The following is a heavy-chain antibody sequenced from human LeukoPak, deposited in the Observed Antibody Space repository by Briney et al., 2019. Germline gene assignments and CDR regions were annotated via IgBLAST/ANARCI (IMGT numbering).Heavy chain of an antibody. CDR2: ISGSGGST. J-gene: IGHJ4*02. CDR3: AKGPATYYYDSSGLIDY. D-gene: IGHD3-22*01. CDR1: GFTFSSYA. V-gene: IGHV3-23*01. Sequence: GGSLRLSCAASGFTFSSYAMSWVRQAPGKGLEWVSAISGSGGSTYYADSVKGRFTISRNNSKNTLYLQMNSLRAEDTAVYYCAKGPATYYYDSSGLIDYWGQGTLVTVSS.